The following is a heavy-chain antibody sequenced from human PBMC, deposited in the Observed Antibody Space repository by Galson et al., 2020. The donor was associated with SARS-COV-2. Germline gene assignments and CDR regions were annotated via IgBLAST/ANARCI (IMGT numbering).Heavy chain of an antibody. J-gene: IGHJ6*02. V-gene: IGHV3-13*01. CDR1: GFTFSSYD. CDR2: IGTAGDT. Sequence: GESLKISCAASGFTFSSYDMHWVRQATGKGLEWVSAIGTAGDTYYPGSVKGRFTISRENAKNSLYLQMNSLRAGDTAVYYCARGSLLWFGELLYRTPLGYYYYGMDVWGQGTTVTVSS. CDR3: ARGSLLWFGELLYRTPLGYYYYGMDV. D-gene: IGHD3-10*01.